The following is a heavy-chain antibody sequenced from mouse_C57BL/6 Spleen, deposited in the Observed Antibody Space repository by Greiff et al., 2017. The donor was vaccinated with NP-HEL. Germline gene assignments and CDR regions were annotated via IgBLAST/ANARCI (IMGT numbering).Heavy chain of an antibody. Sequence: VQLQESGPELVKPGASVKISCKASGYAFSSSWMNWVKQRPGKGLEWIGRIYPGDGDTNYNGKFKGKATLTADKSSSTAYMQLSSLTSEDSAVYFCASDGITTIDYWGQGTTLTVSS. J-gene: IGHJ2*01. D-gene: IGHD1-1*01. CDR2: IYPGDGDT. CDR3: ASDGITTIDY. CDR1: GYAFSSSW. V-gene: IGHV1-82*01.